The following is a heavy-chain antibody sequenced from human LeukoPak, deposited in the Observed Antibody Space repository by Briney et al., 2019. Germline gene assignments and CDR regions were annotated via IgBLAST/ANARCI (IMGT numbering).Heavy chain of an antibody. D-gene: IGHD3-22*01. J-gene: IGHJ4*02. CDR2: IYYSGST. CDR3: AKEGEYYDSSGYYYGLIHFDY. CDR1: GGSISSYY. V-gene: IGHV4-59*12. Sequence: SETLSLTCTVSGGSISSYYWSWIRQPPGKGLEWIGYIYYSGSTNYNPSLKSRVTISVDTSKNQFSLKLSSVTAADTAVYYCAKEGEYYDSSGYYYGLIHFDYWGQGTLVTVSS.